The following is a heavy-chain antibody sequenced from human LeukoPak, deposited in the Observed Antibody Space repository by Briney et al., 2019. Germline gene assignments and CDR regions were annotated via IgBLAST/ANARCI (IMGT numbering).Heavy chain of an antibody. V-gene: IGHV4-59*08. Sequence: SETLSLTCTVSGGSISSYYWSWIRQPPGKGLEWIGYIYYRGSTNYNPSLKSRVTIAVDTSKKQFSLKLSSVTAADTAVYYCVRGPTSSTPTAFEIWGQGTMVTVSS. CDR2: IYYRGST. D-gene: IGHD2-15*01. CDR1: GGSISSYY. CDR3: VRGPTSSTPTAFEI. J-gene: IGHJ3*02.